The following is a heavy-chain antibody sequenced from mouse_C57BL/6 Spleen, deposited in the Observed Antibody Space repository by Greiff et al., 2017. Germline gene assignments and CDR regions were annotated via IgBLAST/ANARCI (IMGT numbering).Heavy chain of an antibody. J-gene: IGHJ1*03. V-gene: IGHV5-9-1*02. CDR2: ISSGGDYI. D-gene: IGHD1-1*01. CDR3: TRDGLPSSSYGYFDV. Sequence: EVMLVESGAGLVKPGGSLKLSCAASGFTFSSYAMSWVRQTPEKRLEWVAYISSGGDYIYYADTVKGRFTISRDNARNTLYLQMGSLQSEDTAMYYCTRDGLPSSSYGYFDVWGTGTTVTVSS. CDR1: GFTFSSYA.